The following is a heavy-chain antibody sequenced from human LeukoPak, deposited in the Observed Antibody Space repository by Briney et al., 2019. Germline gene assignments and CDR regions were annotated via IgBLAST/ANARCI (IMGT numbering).Heavy chain of an antibody. CDR3: ATKPGYCSGGSCYSQNGNWFDP. J-gene: IGHJ5*02. V-gene: IGHV4-31*03. CDR2: LYYTGSS. D-gene: IGHD2-15*01. CDR1: GAPITRGGYY. Sequence: PSETLSLTCTVSGAPITRGGYYWSWIRQHPQRGLEWIGYLYYTGSSFYNPSLKSRVTISVDTSENQFSLNLNSVTAADTAVYYCATKPGYCSGGSCYSQNGNWFDPWGQGTLVTVSS.